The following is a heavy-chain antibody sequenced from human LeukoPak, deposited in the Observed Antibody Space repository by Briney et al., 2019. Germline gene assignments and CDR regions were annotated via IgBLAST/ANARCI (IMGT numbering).Heavy chain of an antibody. CDR3: AHIGTGVVDY. Sequence: KTSETLSLTCTVSGGSISSYYWSWIRQPPGKGLEWIGYIYYSGSTNYNPSLKGRVTISVDTSKNQFSLKLSSVTAADTAVYYCAHIGTGVVDYWGQGTLVTVSS. D-gene: IGHD4-23*01. CDR2: IYYSGST. CDR1: GGSISSYY. V-gene: IGHV4-59*01. J-gene: IGHJ4*02.